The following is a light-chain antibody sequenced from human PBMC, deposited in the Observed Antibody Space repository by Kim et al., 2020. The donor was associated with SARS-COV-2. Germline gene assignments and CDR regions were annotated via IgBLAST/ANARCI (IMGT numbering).Light chain of an antibody. Sequence: SVSPRESATRSCRASQNIWASVAWYQQRGGQAPRLLIVDASTRTSGAPARFSGSGSRTEFTLTITSLQPEDSAVYYCQRSRNWPPTFGQGTKLEI. CDR3: QRSRNWPPT. J-gene: IGKJ2*01. CDR2: DAS. CDR1: QNIWAS. V-gene: IGKV3-15*01.